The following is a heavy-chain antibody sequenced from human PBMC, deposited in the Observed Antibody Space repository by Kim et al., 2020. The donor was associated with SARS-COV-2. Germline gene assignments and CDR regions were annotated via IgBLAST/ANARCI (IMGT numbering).Heavy chain of an antibody. CDR1: GFSLSTSGMY. D-gene: IGHD3-22*01. CDR2: IDWDDDK. V-gene: IGHV2-70*01. CDR3: ARMIDRSGKYNWLDP. Sequence: SGPTLVNPTQTLTLTCTFSGFSLSTSGMYVSWIRQPPGKALEWLALIDWDDDKYYSTSLKTRLTLSKDTSKNQVGLTMTNMDTVDTATYYCARMIDRSGKYNWLDPWGQGARLTVSS. J-gene: IGHJ5*02.